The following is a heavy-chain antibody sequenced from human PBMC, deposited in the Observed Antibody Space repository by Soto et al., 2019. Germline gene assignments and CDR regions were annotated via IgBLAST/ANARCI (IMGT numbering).Heavy chain of an antibody. CDR3: ASRYSGYDFDD. V-gene: IGHV4-34*01. CDR1: GESFSGYY. J-gene: IGHJ4*02. D-gene: IGHD5-12*01. Sequence: QVQLQQWGAGLLKPSETLSLTCAVYGESFSGYYWSWIRQPPGKGLEWIGEINHSGSTNYNPSLKKXXAXSXXTSKNQFSLKLSSVTAADAAVYYCASRYSGYDFDDWGQGTLVAVSS. CDR2: INHSGST.